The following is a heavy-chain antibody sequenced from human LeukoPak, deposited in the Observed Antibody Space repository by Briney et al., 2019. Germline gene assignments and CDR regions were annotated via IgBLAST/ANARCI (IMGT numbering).Heavy chain of an antibody. Sequence: GASVKVSCKASGYTFSNYYMHWVRQAPGQGLEWMGWINPNSGGTNYAQKFQGRVTMTRDTSISTAYMELSRLRSDDTAVYYCASYSGVWGSYRNPPFDYWGQGTLVAVSS. CDR3: ASYSGVWGSYRNPPFDY. J-gene: IGHJ4*02. D-gene: IGHD3-16*02. V-gene: IGHV1-2*02. CDR1: GYTFSNYY. CDR2: INPNSGGT.